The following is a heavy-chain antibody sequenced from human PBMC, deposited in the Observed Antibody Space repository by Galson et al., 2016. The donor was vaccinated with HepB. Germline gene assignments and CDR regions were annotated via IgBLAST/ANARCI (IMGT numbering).Heavy chain of an antibody. CDR2: ISGSGGNT. D-gene: IGHD1/OR15-1a*01. CDR3: AKDENNLWPTDALDM. CDR1: GFTFSNYP. Sequence: SLRHSCAASGFTFSNYPMNWVRQAPGKGLEWVSGISGSGGNTDYRDSVKCRFTISRDNSKNTVYLQINSLRAEDTAVYYCAKDENNLWPTDALDMWGQGTMVTVSS. J-gene: IGHJ3*02. V-gene: IGHV3-23*01.